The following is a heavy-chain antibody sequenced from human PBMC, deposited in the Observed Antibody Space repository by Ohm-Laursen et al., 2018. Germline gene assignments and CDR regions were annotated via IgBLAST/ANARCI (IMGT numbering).Heavy chain of an antibody. J-gene: IGHJ4*02. CDR1: GFTLSSYA. D-gene: IGHD5-18*01. CDR3: AKDLGRTWIHPEIDY. CDR2: ISGSGVST. Sequence: SLRLSCAAPGFTLSSYAMSWVRQAPGKGLEWVSGISGSGVSTYYADSVKGRFTISRDNSKNTLYLQMNSLRAEDTAVYYCAKDLGRTWIHPEIDYWGQGTLVTVSA. V-gene: IGHV3-23*01.